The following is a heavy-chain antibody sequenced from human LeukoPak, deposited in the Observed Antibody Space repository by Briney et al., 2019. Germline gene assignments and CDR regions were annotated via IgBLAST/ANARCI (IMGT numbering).Heavy chain of an antibody. D-gene: IGHD2-21*02. V-gene: IGHV3-48*03. CDR2: ISSSGSTI. CDR3: AREGVAYCGGDCYSAN. Sequence: GGSLRLSCAASGFTFSSYEMNWVRQAPGKGLEWVSYISSSGSTIYYADSVKGRFTISRDNAKNTLYLQMNSLRAEDTAVYYCAREGVAYCGGDCYSANWGQGTLVTVSS. CDR1: GFTFSSYE. J-gene: IGHJ4*02.